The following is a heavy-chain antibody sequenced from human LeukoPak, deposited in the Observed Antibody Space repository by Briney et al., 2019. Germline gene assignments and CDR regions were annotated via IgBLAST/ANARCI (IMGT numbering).Heavy chain of an antibody. CDR2: YYTLIT. Sequence: YYTLITNYIPTLKSRVTISVDTSKNQFSLKLNSVTAADTAVYYCTRHSAGPVIGHGTGVGCQGTTVTVSS. J-gene: IGHJ6*02. V-gene: IGHV4-59*08. CDR3: TRHSAGPVIGHGTGV. D-gene: IGHD3-16*02.